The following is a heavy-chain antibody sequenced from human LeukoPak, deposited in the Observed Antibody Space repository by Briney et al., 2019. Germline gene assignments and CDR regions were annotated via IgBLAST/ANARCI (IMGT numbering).Heavy chain of an antibody. CDR2: IREDGTEK. CDR3: AKDDAWLRFGE. J-gene: IGHJ4*02. CDR1: GFTFSGAW. Sequence: GGSLRLSCTASGFTFSGAWMTWVRQAPGKGLEWVANIREDGTEKNYVDSVKGRFTISRDNAKNSLFLEVISLTAEDTAVYYCAKDDAWLRFGEWSQGTLVTVSS. V-gene: IGHV3-7*03. D-gene: IGHD3-10*01.